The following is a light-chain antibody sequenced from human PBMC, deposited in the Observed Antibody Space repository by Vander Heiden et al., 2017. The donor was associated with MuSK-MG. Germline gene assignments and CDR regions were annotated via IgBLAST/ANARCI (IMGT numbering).Light chain of an antibody. J-gene: IGKJ1*01. CDR1: QGISSY. CDR2: AAS. V-gene: IGKV1-9*01. Sequence: DIQLTQSPSFLSASVGDRVTITCRASQGISSYLAWYQQKPGKAPKLLIYAASTLQSGVPSRLSGSGSGTEFTLTISSLQPEDFATYYCKQLNSYPPWKLVKGTKVKSN. CDR3: KQLNSYPPWK.